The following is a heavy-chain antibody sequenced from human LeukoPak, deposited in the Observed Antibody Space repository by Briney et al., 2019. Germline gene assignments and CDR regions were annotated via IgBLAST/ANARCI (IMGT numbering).Heavy chain of an antibody. Sequence: GGSLRLSCAASGFTFSSYAMSWVRQAPGKGLEWVSAFSGSGGSTYYADSVKGRFTISRDNSKNTLYLQMNSLRAEDTALYYCAKKYYYGSGTYIFYFDYWGQGTPVTVSS. D-gene: IGHD3-10*01. CDR3: AKKYYYGSGTYIFYFDY. J-gene: IGHJ4*02. V-gene: IGHV3-23*01. CDR1: GFTFSSYA. CDR2: FSGSGGST.